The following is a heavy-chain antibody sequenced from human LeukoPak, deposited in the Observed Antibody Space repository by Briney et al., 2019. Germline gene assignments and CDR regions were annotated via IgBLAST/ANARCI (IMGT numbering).Heavy chain of an antibody. J-gene: IGHJ3*02. Sequence: SGPTLVNPTETLTLTCTVSGFSLSTARMGVSWIRQPPGKALEWLAHIFSNDEKSYSTSLKSRLTISKDTSKSQVVLTMTNMDPVDTATYYCARIKGRQRWLVEEYAFDIWGRGTMVTVSS. D-gene: IGHD5-24*01. CDR2: IFSNDEK. CDR1: GFSLSTARMG. CDR3: ARIKGRQRWLVEEYAFDI. V-gene: IGHV2-26*01.